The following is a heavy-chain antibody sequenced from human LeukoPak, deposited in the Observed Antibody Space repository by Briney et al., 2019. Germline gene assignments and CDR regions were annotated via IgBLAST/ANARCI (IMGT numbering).Heavy chain of an antibody. CDR1: GGSISSSSYY. CDR3: AREYYYDSSGYLTIHDAFDI. CDR2: IYYSGST. Sequence: SETLSLTCTVSGGSISSSSYYWGWIRQPPGKGLEWIGSIYYSGSTYYNPSLKSRVTISVDTSKNQFSLKLSSVTAADTAVYYCAREYYYDSSGYLTIHDAFDIWGQGTMVTVSS. D-gene: IGHD3-22*01. J-gene: IGHJ3*02. V-gene: IGHV4-39*07.